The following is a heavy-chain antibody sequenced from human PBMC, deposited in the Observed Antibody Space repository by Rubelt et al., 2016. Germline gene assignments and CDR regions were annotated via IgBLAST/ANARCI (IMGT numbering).Heavy chain of an antibody. CDR1: GGTFTSYD. Sequence: QVQLVQSGAEVKKPGSSVKVSCKASGGTFTSYDINWVRQATGQGLEWMGWMNPNRCNTGYAQKFQGRVTMTRNTSISTAYMELSSLRSEDTAVYYCFAGSYYGGGYWGQGTLVTVSS. D-gene: IGHD1-26*01. V-gene: IGHV1-8*01. J-gene: IGHJ4*02. CDR2: MNPNRCNT. CDR3: FAGSYYGGGY.